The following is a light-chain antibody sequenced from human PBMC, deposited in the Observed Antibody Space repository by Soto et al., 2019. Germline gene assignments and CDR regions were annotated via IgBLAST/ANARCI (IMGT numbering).Light chain of an antibody. Sequence: QSALTQPASVSGSPGQSITISCTGTSGDIGVYNYVSWYQQQSGKAPKLIIYDVSKRPSGVSNRFSGSKSGNSASLTISGLRAEDEAAYYCSSYTTTNSLLFGGGTKLTVL. CDR1: SGDIGVYNY. CDR2: DVS. V-gene: IGLV2-14*01. CDR3: SSYTTTNSLL. J-gene: IGLJ2*01.